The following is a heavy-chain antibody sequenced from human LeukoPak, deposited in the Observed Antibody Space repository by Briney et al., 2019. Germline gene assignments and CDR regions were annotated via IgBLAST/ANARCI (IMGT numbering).Heavy chain of an antibody. CDR3: ARGGQVPAAKAFDP. V-gene: IGHV4-61*01. CDR2: IYYSGST. J-gene: IGHJ5*02. Sequence: PSETLSLTCTVSGGSVSSGTYYWSWIRQPPGKGLEWIGYIYYSGSTNYNPSLKSRVTISVDTSKNQFSLKLSSVTAADTAVYYCARGGQVPAAKAFDPWGQGTLVTVSS. D-gene: IGHD2-2*01. CDR1: GGSVSSGTYY.